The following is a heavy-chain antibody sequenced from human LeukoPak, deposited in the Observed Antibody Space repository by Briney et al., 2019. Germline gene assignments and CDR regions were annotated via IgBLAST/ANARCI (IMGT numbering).Heavy chain of an antibody. CDR2: ISSSGTYI. V-gene: IGHV3-21*01. CDR1: GFTFRNYS. Sequence: PGGSLRLSCAASGFTFRNYSMNWVRQAPGKGLEWVSSISSSGTYIYYADSVKGRFTISRDNANNSLHLQIHSLRPEDTAVYYCASEAPYYFDYWGQGTLVTVSS. J-gene: IGHJ4*02. CDR3: ASEAPYYFDY.